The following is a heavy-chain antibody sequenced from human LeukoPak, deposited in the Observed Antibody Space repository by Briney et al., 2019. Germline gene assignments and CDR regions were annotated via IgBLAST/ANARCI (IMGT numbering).Heavy chain of an antibody. V-gene: IGHV3-30-3*01. CDR2: ISYDGSNK. J-gene: IGHJ4*02. CDR3: ARDGGSGYYYSFGY. D-gene: IGHD3-22*01. Sequence: GRSLRLSCAASGFTFSSYAMHWVRQAPGKGLEWVAVISYDGSNKYYADSVKGRFTISRDNSKNTLYLQMNSLRAEDTAVYYCARDGGSGYYYSFGYWGQGTLVTVSS. CDR1: GFTFSSYA.